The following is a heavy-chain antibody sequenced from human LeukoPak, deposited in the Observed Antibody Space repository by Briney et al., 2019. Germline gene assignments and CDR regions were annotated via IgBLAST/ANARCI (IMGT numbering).Heavy chain of an antibody. Sequence: SETLSLTCTVSGGSISSYYWSWIRQPPGKGLEWIGYIYYSGSTNYNPSLKSRVTISVDTSKNQFSLKLSSVTAADTAVYYCARGGQRLVIMDYWGQGTLVTVSS. CDR1: GGSISSYY. D-gene: IGHD3-9*01. V-gene: IGHV4-59*01. CDR3: ARGGQRLVIMDY. CDR2: IYYSGST. J-gene: IGHJ4*02.